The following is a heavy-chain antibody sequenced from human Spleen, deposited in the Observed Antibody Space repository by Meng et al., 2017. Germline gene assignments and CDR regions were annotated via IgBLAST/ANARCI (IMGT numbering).Heavy chain of an antibody. D-gene: IGHD5-12*01. Sequence: GGSLRLSCVASEFTFSSYWMHWVRQAPGKGLVWVSRIDRDGSNTGHADSVKGRFSISRDNAKNSLYLQMNSLRAEGTAVYYCARGAYGAFDIWGLGTMVTVSS. V-gene: IGHV3-74*01. J-gene: IGHJ3*02. CDR2: IDRDGSNT. CDR1: EFTFSSYW. CDR3: ARGAYGAFDI.